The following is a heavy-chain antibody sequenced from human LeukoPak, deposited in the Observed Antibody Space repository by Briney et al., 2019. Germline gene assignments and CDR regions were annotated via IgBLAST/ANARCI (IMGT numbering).Heavy chain of an antibody. CDR1: GYSISSGYY. J-gene: IGHJ4*02. CDR3: ATDPAYYYGSGSYLARDY. Sequence: SETLSLTCTVSGYSISSGYYWGWIRQPPGKGLEWIGSIYHSGSTYYNPSLKSRVTISVDTSKNQFSLKLSSVTAADTAVYYCATDPAYYYGSGSYLARDYWGQGTLVTVSS. D-gene: IGHD3-10*01. CDR2: IYHSGST. V-gene: IGHV4-38-2*02.